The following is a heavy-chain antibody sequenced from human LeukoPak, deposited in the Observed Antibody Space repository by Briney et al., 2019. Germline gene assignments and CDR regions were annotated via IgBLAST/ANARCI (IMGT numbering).Heavy chain of an antibody. D-gene: IGHD6-13*01. CDR1: GGSFSGYY. J-gene: IGHJ6*02. Sequence: PSETLSLTCAVYGGSFSGYYWSWIRQPPGKGLEWIGEINHIGSTNYNPSLKSRVTISVDTSKNQFSLKLSSVTAADTAVYYCATGRVAAAGNPPAYYYYGMDVWGQGTTVTVSS. V-gene: IGHV4-34*01. CDR2: INHIGST. CDR3: ATGRVAAAGNPPAYYYYGMDV.